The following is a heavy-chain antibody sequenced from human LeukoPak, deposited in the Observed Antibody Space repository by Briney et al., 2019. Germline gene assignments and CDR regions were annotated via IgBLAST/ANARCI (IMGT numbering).Heavy chain of an antibody. CDR3: ARVHAD. CDR1: GFTVSSNY. V-gene: IGHV3-7*01. J-gene: IGHJ4*02. CDR2: IKPDGSEK. Sequence: PGGSLRLSCATSGFTVSSNYVTWVRQAPGKGLEWVANIKPDGSEKYYVDSVKGRFTISRDNAKNSLYLHMNSLTAEDTAVYYCARVHADWGQGTLVTVSS.